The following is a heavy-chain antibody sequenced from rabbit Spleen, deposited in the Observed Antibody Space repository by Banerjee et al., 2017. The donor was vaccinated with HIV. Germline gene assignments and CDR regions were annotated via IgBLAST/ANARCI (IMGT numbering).Heavy chain of an antibody. V-gene: IGHV1S45*01. Sequence: QEQLVESGGGLVQPEGSLTLTCTASGFSFISSSYMCWVRQPPGKGLEWIACIDVGGSGDTYYASWAKGRFTISKTSSTTVTLQMTSLTAADTATYFCARGEHFSVGFSAFAIYLDLWGQGTLVTVS. CDR2: IDVGGSGDT. CDR3: ARGEHFSVGFSAFAIYLDL. J-gene: IGHJ3*01. D-gene: IGHD6-1*01. CDR1: GFSFISSSY.